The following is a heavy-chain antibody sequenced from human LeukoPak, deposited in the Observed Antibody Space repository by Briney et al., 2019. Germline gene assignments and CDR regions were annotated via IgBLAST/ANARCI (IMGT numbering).Heavy chain of an antibody. Sequence: GGSLRLSCAASGFTFSSYWMHWVHQAPGKGLVWVSRINSDGSSTSYADSVKGRFTISRDNAKNTLYLQMNSLRAEDPAVYYCARDEESWLWFGDPLSGAFDIWGQGTMVTVSS. CDR2: INSDGSST. CDR3: ARDEESWLWFGDPLSGAFDI. CDR1: GFTFSSYW. J-gene: IGHJ3*02. V-gene: IGHV3-74*01. D-gene: IGHD3-10*01.